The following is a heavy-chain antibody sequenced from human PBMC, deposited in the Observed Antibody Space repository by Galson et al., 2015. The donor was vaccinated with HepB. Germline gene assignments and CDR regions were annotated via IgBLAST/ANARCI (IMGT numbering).Heavy chain of an antibody. V-gene: IGHV3-30*04. CDR2: ISYDGSNK. J-gene: IGHJ4*02. CDR1: GGTFSSYA. D-gene: IGHD6-13*01. CDR3: ASPWYSSSWYLFDY. Sequence: SCKASGGTFSSYAMHWVRQAPGKGLEWVAVISYDGSNKYYADSVKGRFTISRDNSKDTLYLQMNSLRAEDTAVYYCASPWYSSSWYLFDYWGQGTLVTVSS.